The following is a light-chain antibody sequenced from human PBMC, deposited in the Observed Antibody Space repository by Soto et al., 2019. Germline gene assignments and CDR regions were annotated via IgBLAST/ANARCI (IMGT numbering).Light chain of an antibody. J-gene: IGKJ1*01. CDR3: QQYNSYSWT. V-gene: IGKV1-5*01. CDR2: DAS. CDR1: QSISSW. Sequence: DIQMTQSPSTLSASVGDRVTITFRASQSISSWLAWYQQKPGKAPKLLIYDASSLESGVPSRFSGSGSGTEFTLAISSLQPDDFAIYYCQQYNSYSWTFGQGTKVDIK.